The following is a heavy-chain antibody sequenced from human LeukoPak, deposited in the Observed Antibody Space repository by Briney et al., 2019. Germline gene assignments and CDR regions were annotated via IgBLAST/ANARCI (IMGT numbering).Heavy chain of an antibody. V-gene: IGHV4-30-2*01. CDR3: ASFSGSYARRGDY. Sequence: SETLSLTCTVSGGSISSGGYYWSWIRQPPGKGLEWIGYIYHSGSTYYNPSLKSRVTISVDKSKNQFSLKLSSVTAADTAVYYCASFSGSYARRGDYWGQGTLVTVSS. CDR2: IYHSGST. J-gene: IGHJ4*02. CDR1: GGSISSGGYY. D-gene: IGHD1-26*01.